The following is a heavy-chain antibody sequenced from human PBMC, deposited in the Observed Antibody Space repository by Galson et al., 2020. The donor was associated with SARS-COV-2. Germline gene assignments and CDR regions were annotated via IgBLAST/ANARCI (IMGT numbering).Heavy chain of an antibody. CDR2: TYFRSKWYI. D-gene: IGHD2-21*01. Sequence: SQTLSLTCAISGDSVSSNSAAWNWIRQSASRGLEWLGRTYFRSKWYIEYTVSVKSRITINPDTSKNQFSLQLNSVTPEDTAVYYCAREPSPECGGDSFYRMYYGMDVCGQGTPVTVSS. V-gene: IGHV6-1*01. CDR3: AREPSPECGGDSFYRMYYGMDV. J-gene: IGHJ6*02. CDR1: GDSVSSNSAA.